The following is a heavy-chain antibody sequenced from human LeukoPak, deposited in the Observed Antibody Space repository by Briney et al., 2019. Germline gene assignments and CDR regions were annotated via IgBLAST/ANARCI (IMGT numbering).Heavy chain of an antibody. Sequence: GGSLRLSCGASGFTFTTHWIHWVRQAPGKGLVWVSRIKPDGSDTNYADSVEGRFTISRDNAKNSLYLQMNSLRAEDTAVYYCARARISGSSSYYYYGMDVWGQGTTVTVSS. CDR3: ARARISGSSSYYYYGMDV. J-gene: IGHJ6*02. D-gene: IGHD1-26*01. CDR1: GFTFTTHW. V-gene: IGHV3-74*01. CDR2: IKPDGSDT.